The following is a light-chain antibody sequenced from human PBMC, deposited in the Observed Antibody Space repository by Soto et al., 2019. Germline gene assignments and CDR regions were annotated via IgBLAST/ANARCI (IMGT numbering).Light chain of an antibody. J-gene: IGKJ2*01. Sequence: EIVLTQSPATLALSPGEGATLSCRASQSVSNYLVWYQQRPGQAPRLLIYGVSTRATGVPVRFSGSGSGTEFTLTINSLQSEDFAVYYCQQYNNWPHTFGQGTKVDIK. V-gene: IGKV3-15*01. CDR3: QQYNNWPHT. CDR2: GVS. CDR1: QSVSNY.